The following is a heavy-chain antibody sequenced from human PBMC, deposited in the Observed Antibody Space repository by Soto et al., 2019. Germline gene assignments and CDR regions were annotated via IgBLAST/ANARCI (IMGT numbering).Heavy chain of an antibody. CDR1: GGSISSGDYY. CDR2: IYYSGST. CDR3: ACWYRIGNWFDP. V-gene: IGHV4-30-4*01. J-gene: IGHJ5*02. D-gene: IGHD6-13*01. Sequence: PSETLSLTCTVSGGSISSGDYYWSWIRQPPGKGLEWIGYIYYSGSTYYNPSLKSRVTISVDTSKNQFSLKLSSVTAADTAVYYCACWYRIGNWFDPWGQGTLVTVSS.